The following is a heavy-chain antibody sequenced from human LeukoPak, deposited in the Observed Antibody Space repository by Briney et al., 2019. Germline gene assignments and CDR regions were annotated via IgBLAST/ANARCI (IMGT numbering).Heavy chain of an antibody. CDR2: IYYSGRT. J-gene: IGHJ4*02. Sequence: SETLSLTCTVSGDSISNSAYYWGWIRQPPGKGLEWIGSIYYSGRTYCNPSLKSRVTISLDTSKNQFSLKLSSVTAADTAMYYCARDIAAPLRQYYFDYWGQGTLVTVSS. CDR3: ARDIAAPLRQYYFDY. CDR1: GDSISNSAYY. D-gene: IGHD6-13*01. V-gene: IGHV4-39*07.